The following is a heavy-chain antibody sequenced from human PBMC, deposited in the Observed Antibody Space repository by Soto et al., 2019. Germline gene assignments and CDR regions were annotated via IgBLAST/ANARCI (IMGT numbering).Heavy chain of an antibody. J-gene: IGHJ4*02. CDR2: INHSGST. V-gene: IGHV4-34*01. CDR3: ARVGTPGPFDS. CDR1: GGSFSDFY. Sequence: QVHLQQWGAGLLKPSETLSLTCAVYGGSFSDFYWNWIRQPPGKGLEWIGEINHSGSTNYNPSLKIRVTISVDTSKNQFPLRLSSVTAADTAVYYCARVGTPGPFDSWGQGTLVTVSS. D-gene: IGHD3-10*01.